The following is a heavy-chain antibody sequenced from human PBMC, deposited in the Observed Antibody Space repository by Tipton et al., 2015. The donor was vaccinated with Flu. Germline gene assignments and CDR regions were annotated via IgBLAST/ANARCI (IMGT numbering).Heavy chain of an antibody. V-gene: IGHV4-59*01. CDR3: ARDRKVNGFWTGYERYGMDV. J-gene: IGHJ6*02. Sequence: LRLSCTVSGGSISPYYWSWIRQPPGKGLEWIGYIYYSGSTDYNPSLKSRVAISVDTSKNQFSLKLNSVTAADTAVYYCARDRKVNGFWTGYERYGMDVWGQGTTVTVSS. CDR1: GGSISPYY. D-gene: IGHD3/OR15-3a*01. CDR2: IYYSGST.